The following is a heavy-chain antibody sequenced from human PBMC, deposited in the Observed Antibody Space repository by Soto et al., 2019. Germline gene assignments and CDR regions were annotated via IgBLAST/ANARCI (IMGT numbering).Heavy chain of an antibody. Sequence: QVQLVQSGAEVKKPGSSVKVSCKASGGTFSSYAISWVRQAPGQGLEWMGGIIPIFGTANYAQKFQGRVTATADESTIRAYMELSSLRSEDTAVYYCARAPQCSSTSCPIPRMDVWGQGTTVTVSS. CDR1: GGTFSSYA. CDR2: IIPIFGTA. J-gene: IGHJ6*02. V-gene: IGHV1-69*01. D-gene: IGHD2-2*01. CDR3: ARAPQCSSTSCPIPRMDV.